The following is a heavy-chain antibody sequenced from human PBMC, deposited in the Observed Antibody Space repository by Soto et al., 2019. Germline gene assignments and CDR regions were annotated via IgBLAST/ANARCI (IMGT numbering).Heavy chain of an antibody. CDR3: ASGPKDDYYDSSGSPLDY. V-gene: IGHV1-69*06. CDR2: IIPIFGTA. Sequence: QVQLVQSGAEVKKPGSSVKVSCKASGGTFSSYAISWVRQAPGQGLEWMGGIIPIFGTANYAQKFQGRVTITADKATSTAYMELSSLRSEYTAVYYCASGPKDDYYDSSGSPLDYWGQGTLVTVSS. J-gene: IGHJ4*02. D-gene: IGHD3-22*01. CDR1: GGTFSSYA.